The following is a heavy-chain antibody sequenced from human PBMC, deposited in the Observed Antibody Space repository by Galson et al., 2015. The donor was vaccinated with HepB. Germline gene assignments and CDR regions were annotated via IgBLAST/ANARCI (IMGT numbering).Heavy chain of an antibody. CDR1: GFTFSDYY. CDR2: ISSSGDTI. J-gene: IGHJ6*02. Sequence: SLRLSCAASGFTFSDYYMSWIRQAPGKGLEWLSYISSSGDTICYADSVRGRFAISRDNANNSLYLQMNSLRAEDTAVYYCARGGGKNLAGLFHYYYYGLDVWGQGTTVTVSS. D-gene: IGHD6-19*01. V-gene: IGHV3-11*01. CDR3: ARGGGKNLAGLFHYYYYGLDV.